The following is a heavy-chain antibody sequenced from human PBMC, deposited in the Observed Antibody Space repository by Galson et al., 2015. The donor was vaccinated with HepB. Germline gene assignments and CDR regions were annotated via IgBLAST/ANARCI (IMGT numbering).Heavy chain of an antibody. D-gene: IGHD2-15*01. CDR3: AKNPDCSGGSCYSPPDY. J-gene: IGHJ4*02. Sequence: SLRLSCAASGFTFSGYAMSWVRQAPGKGLEWVSVISPSGGSTYFADSAKGRFTISRDNPKNTLYLQTNSLRAEDTAVYYCAKNPDCSGGSCYSPPDYWGQGTLVTVSS. CDR1: GFTFSGYA. V-gene: IGHV3-23*01. CDR2: ISPSGGST.